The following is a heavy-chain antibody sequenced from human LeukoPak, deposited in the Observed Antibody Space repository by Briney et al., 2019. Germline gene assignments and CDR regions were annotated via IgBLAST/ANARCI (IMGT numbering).Heavy chain of an antibody. CDR3: ARVFRDYYGMDV. V-gene: IGHV1-3*01. CDR2: INAGNGNT. CDR1: GYTFTSYA. J-gene: IGHJ6*02. D-gene: IGHD3-3*01. Sequence: ASVKVSCKASGYTFTSYAMHWVRQAPGQRLEWMGWINAGNGNTKYSQKFQGRVTITRDTSASTAYMELSSLRSEDTAVYYCARVFRDYYGMDVWGQGTTVTVSS.